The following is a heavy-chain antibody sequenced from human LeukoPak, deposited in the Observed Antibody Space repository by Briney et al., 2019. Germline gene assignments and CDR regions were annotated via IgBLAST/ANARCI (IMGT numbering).Heavy chain of an antibody. CDR1: GFTFSSYA. D-gene: IGHD2-2*01. Sequence: GGSLRLSCAASGFTFSSYAMGWVRQAPGKGLEWVSAISGSGGSTYYADSVKGRFTISRDNSKNTLYLQMNSLRAEDTAVYYCANSYCSSTSCYLYYFDYWGRGTLVTVSS. J-gene: IGHJ4*02. V-gene: IGHV3-23*01. CDR3: ANSYCSSTSCYLYYFDY. CDR2: ISGSGGST.